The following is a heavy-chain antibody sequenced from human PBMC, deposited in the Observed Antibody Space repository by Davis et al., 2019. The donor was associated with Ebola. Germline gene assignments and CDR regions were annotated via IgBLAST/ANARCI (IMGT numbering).Heavy chain of an antibody. CDR2: INVGNGNT. D-gene: IGHD3-22*01. CDR3: ARHYYDSSGYLDC. Sequence: ASVTVSCKASGYSFTKYPMHWVRQAPGQRLEYMGWINVGNGNTKYSQKFQDRVTITRDTSASTTYMELSSLRSEDTAVYYCARHYYDSSGYLDCWGQGTLVTVSS. CDR1: GYSFTKYP. V-gene: IGHV1-3*01. J-gene: IGHJ4*02.